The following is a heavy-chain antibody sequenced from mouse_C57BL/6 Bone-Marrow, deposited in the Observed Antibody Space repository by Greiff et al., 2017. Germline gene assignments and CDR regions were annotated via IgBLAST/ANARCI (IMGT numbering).Heavy chain of an antibody. CDR3: ARTPPYYFYY. CDR1: GYTFTNHT. J-gene: IGHJ2*01. V-gene: IGHV1-78*01. CDR2: IYPRDGST. Sequence: QVQLQQSDAELVKPGASVKISCKVSGYTFTNHTIHWMKQRPEQGLEWIGYIYPRDGSTQYTEKFKGKATLTADKSSSTAYMQLNSLTSEASAVYFCARTPPYYFYYWGQGTTLTVSS.